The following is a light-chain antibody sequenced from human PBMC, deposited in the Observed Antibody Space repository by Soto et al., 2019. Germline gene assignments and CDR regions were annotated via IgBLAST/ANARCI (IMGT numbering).Light chain of an antibody. CDR1: NIGSKS. CDR3: QVWDSSSDHPYV. CDR2: YDS. Sequence: SYELTQPPSVSVAPGKTARITCGGNNIGSKSVHWYQQKPGQAPVLVTYYDSDRPSGIPERFSGSNSGNTATLTISRVEAGDEDDYYCQVWDSSSDHPYVFGTGTKLTFL. J-gene: IGLJ1*01. V-gene: IGLV3-21*04.